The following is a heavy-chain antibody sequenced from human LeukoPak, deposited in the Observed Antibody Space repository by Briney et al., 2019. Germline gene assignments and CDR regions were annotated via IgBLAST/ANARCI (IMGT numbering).Heavy chain of an antibody. V-gene: IGHV4-59*01. CDR2: IYYSGST. CDR1: GGSISSYY. D-gene: IGHD3-10*01. CDR3: ARVWFGELLYNWFDP. J-gene: IGHJ5*02. Sequence: SETLSLTCTVSGGSISSYYWSWLRQPPGKGLEWVGYIYYSGSTNYNPSLKSRVTISVDTSKNQFSLKLSSVTAADTAVYYCARVWFGELLYNWFDPWGQGTLVTVSS.